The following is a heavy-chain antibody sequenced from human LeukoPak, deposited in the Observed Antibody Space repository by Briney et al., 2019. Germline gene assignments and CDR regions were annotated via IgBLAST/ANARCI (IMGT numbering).Heavy chain of an antibody. J-gene: IGHJ5*02. D-gene: IGHD3-10*01. Sequence: KPSETLSLTCSVSGASISSYYWTWIRQPAGKGLEWIGRFSTTWSTSYNPSLKSRVTMSVDTSKNQFSLRLSSVTAADTAVYYCARVDGGSTGILHTWGQGTLVTVYS. V-gene: IGHV4-4*07. CDR2: FSTTWST. CDR3: ARVDGGSTGILHT. CDR1: GASISSYY.